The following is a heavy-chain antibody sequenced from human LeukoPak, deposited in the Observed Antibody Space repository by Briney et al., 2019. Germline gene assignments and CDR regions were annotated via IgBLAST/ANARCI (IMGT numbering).Heavy chain of an antibody. J-gene: IGHJ6*03. Sequence: PGSSLRLSCAASGSTFSRNVMHWVRQAPGKGLEWVALISYDGNNKFYADSVKGRFTISRDNSRNTLYLQMRGEDAAVYSCARGGIPTGPYYYFYYMDVWGKGTAVTVSS. CDR1: GSTFSRNV. V-gene: IGHV3-30*01. CDR3: ARGGIPTGPYYYFYYMDV. D-gene: IGHD3-10*01. CDR2: ISYDGNNK.